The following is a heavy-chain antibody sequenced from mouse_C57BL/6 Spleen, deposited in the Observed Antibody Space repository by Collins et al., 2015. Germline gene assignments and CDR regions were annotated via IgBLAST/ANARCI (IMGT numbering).Heavy chain of an antibody. CDR3: ARSYYGSSYVDY. Sequence: QIQLVQSGPELKKPGETVKISCKASGYTFTTYGMSWVKQAPGKGLKWMGWINTYSGVPTYADDFKGRFAFSLETSASTAYLQINNLKNEDTATYFCARSYYGSSYVDYWGQGTTLTVSS. CDR2: INTYSGVP. V-gene: IGHV9-3*01. J-gene: IGHJ2*01. D-gene: IGHD1-1*01. CDR1: GYTFTTYG.